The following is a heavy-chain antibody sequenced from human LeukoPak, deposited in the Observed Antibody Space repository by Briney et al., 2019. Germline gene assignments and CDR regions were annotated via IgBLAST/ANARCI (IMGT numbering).Heavy chain of an antibody. CDR2: ITGDGSST. V-gene: IGHV3-74*01. D-gene: IGHD4-17*01. CDR3: ARDTGWYFDL. CDR1: GFTFSGYW. Sequence: PGGSLRLSCAASGFTFSGYWMHWVRQVPGKGLVWVSRITGDGSSTTYAGSVKGRFTISRDNAKNTVFLQMISLRAEDTAVYYCARDTGWYFDLWGRGTLVTVSS. J-gene: IGHJ2*01.